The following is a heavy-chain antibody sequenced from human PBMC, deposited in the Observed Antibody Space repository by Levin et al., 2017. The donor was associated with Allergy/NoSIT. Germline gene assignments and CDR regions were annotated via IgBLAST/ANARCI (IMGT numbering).Heavy chain of an antibody. V-gene: IGHV4-39*01. CDR2: IYYSGST. J-gene: IGHJ4*02. D-gene: IGHD3-10*01. CDR1: GGSISSSSYY. CDR3: ARVGVIEGGVDY. Sequence: SETLSLTCSVSGGSISSSSYYWGWIRQPPGKGLEWIGSIYYSGSTYYNPSLKSRVTISVDMSKNQFSLRLSSVTAADTALYYCARVGVIEGGVDYWGQGTLVTVSS.